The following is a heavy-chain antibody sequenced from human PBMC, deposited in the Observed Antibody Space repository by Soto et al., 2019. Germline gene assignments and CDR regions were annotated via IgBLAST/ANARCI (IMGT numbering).Heavy chain of an antibody. V-gene: IGHV1-2*02. CDR3: ERDYLTTVVTGY. CDR1: GYTFTGYY. Sequence: EASVKVSCKASGYTFTGYYMHWVRQAPGQGLEWMGWINPNSGGTNYAQKFQGRVTMTRDTSISTAYMELSRLRSDDTAVYYCERDYLTTVVTGYWGQGTLVTVSS. J-gene: IGHJ4*02. CDR2: INPNSGGT. D-gene: IGHD4-17*01.